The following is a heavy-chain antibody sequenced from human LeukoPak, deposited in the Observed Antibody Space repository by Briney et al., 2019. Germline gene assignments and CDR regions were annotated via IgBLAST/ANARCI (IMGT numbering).Heavy chain of an antibody. CDR2: IIPICGTP. J-gene: IGHJ5*02. D-gene: IGHD2-15*01. V-gene: IGHV1-69*05. CDR3: AGVSRAGYCSGGRCRLLQFGP. Sequence: SVKVSCKASGGTFSSYAISWVRHAPGQGLEWVGGIIPICGTPNYAQKFQGRVTITTDESTSTAYMELIILRSEDPASYDSAGVSRAGYCSGGRCRLLQFGPWGQRTLVTV. CDR1: GGTFSSYA.